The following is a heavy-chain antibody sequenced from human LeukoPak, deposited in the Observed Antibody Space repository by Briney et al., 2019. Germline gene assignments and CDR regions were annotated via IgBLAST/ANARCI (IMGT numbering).Heavy chain of an antibody. Sequence: GASVKVSCKVSGYTLTELSMHWVRQAPGKGLEWMGGFDPEDGETIYAQKFQGGVTMTEDTSTDTAYMELSSLRSEDTAVYYCATDRPYSSGWYNFNYWGQGTLVTVSS. CDR2: FDPEDGET. CDR3: ATDRPYSSGWYNFNY. CDR1: GYTLTELS. D-gene: IGHD6-19*01. V-gene: IGHV1-24*01. J-gene: IGHJ4*02.